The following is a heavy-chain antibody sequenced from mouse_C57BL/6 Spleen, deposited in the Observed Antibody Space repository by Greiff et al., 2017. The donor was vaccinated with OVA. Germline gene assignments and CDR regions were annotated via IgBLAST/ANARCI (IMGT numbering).Heavy chain of an antibody. D-gene: IGHD1-2*01. CDR3: ARSGTTAFDY. J-gene: IGHJ2*01. V-gene: IGHV1-55*01. CDR1: GYTFTSYW. Sequence: QVHVKQPGAELVKPGASVKMSCKASGYTFTSYWITWVKQRPGQGLEWIGDIYPGSGSTNYNEKFKSKATLTVDTSSSTAYMQLSSLTSEDSAVYYCARSGTTAFDYWGQGTTLTVSS. CDR2: IYPGSGST.